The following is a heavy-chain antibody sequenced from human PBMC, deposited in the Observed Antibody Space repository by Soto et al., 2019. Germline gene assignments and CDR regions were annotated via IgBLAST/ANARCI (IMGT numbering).Heavy chain of an antibody. CDR2: ISSSSSTI. Sequence: GGSLRLSGAPSGFTFSSYSMNWFRQAPGRGLEWVSYISSSSSTIYYADSVKGRFTISRDNAKNSLYLQMNSLRDEDTAECYCARDFSMPYYDSSGYYSSTMNFDYWGQETLVTVSS. CDR3: ARDFSMPYYDSSGYYSSTMNFDY. CDR1: GFTFSSYS. D-gene: IGHD3-22*01. V-gene: IGHV3-48*02. J-gene: IGHJ4*02.